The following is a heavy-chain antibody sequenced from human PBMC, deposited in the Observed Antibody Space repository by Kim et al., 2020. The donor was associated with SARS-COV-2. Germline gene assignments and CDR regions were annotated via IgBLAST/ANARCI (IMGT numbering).Heavy chain of an antibody. CDR2: GDK. CDR3: VRGRYYYDF. J-gene: IGHJ4*02. Sequence: GDKHYSTSLKTRLTISKDTSKNQVVLTMTNMDPVDIATYYCVRGRYYYDFWGQGTLVTVSS. V-gene: IGHV2-70*19.